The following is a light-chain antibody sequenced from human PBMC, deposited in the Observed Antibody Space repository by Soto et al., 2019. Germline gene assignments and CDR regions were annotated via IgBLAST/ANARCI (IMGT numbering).Light chain of an antibody. Sequence: EIVLTQSPATLSLSLGEGVTLSCRASQSVSSYLAWYQQKPGQAPRLLIYDAFNRATGIPDRFSGSGSGTDFTLTISSLEPEDFAVYYCQQRSNWPPEFTFGQGTKLEI. CDR3: QQRSNWPPEFT. CDR2: DAF. CDR1: QSVSSY. V-gene: IGKV3-11*01. J-gene: IGKJ2*01.